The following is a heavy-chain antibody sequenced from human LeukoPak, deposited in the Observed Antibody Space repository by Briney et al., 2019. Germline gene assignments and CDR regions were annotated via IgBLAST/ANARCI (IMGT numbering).Heavy chain of an antibody. CDR1: GFTFSDYH. D-gene: IGHD6-13*01. CDR3: AKDIKLPGTAEYLQH. J-gene: IGHJ1*01. Sequence: AGGSLRLSCVASGFTFSDYHMSWIRQAPGKGLEWVSYISSSSDYTDYADSVKGRFTISRDNAKKSLYLQMDSLRAEDTAVYYCAKDIKLPGTAEYLQHWGQGTLVTVSS. V-gene: IGHV3-11*05. CDR2: ISSSSDYT.